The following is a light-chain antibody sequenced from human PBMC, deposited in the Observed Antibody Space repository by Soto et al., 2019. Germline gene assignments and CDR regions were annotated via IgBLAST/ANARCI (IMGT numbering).Light chain of an antibody. CDR1: SSDIGSYNY. Sequence: QSVLTQPASVSGSPGQSITISCTGTSSDIGSYNYVSWYQQHPGEVPKLMIYEVSNRPSGVSNRFSGSKSGNTASLTISGLQADDEADYYCSSYATSSTHVVFGGGTQLTVL. CDR3: SSYATSSTHVV. V-gene: IGLV2-14*01. CDR2: EVS. J-gene: IGLJ2*01.